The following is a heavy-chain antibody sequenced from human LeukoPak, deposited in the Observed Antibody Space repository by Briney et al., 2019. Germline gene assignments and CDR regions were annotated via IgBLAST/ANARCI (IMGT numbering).Heavy chain of an antibody. CDR2: IGTAGDT. J-gene: IGHJ4*02. CDR1: GFTFSSYD. D-gene: IGHD6-13*01. CDR3: ARSLGMRKQLVADY. Sequence: GGSLRLSCAASGFTFSSYDMHWVRQAIGKGPEWVSAIGTAGDTYYPGSVKGRFTISRENAKNSLYLQMNSLRAEDTAVYYCARSLGMRKQLVADYWGQGTLVTVSS. V-gene: IGHV3-13*01.